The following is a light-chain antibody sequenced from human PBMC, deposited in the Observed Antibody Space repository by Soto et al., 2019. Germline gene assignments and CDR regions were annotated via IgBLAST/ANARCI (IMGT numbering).Light chain of an antibody. V-gene: IGKV3-20*01. J-gene: IGKJ1*01. Sequence: EIVLTQSPGTLSLFPGERATISCRASQIVSSGYFGWYQQKPGQAPRLLIQHTSSRAAGVPDRFSGSGSGTDFILTISRLEPEDFALYYCQQYANSRPFGQGTKVEI. CDR1: QIVSSGY. CDR2: HTS. CDR3: QQYANSRP.